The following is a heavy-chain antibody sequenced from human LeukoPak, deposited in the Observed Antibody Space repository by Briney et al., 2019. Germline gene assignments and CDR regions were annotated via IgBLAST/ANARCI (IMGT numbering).Heavy chain of an antibody. D-gene: IGHD3-10*01. V-gene: IGHV1-2*02. CDR2: ISPNSGGT. Sequence: ASVKVSCKASGFTFSGYYMHWVRQAPGQGLEWMAWISPNSGGTNYVQKFQGRVTVTRDTSISTDYMEISGLTSDDTALYYYAREPSGSGGYDYWGQGTLVTVSS. CDR3: AREPSGSGGYDY. CDR1: GFTFSGYY. J-gene: IGHJ4*02.